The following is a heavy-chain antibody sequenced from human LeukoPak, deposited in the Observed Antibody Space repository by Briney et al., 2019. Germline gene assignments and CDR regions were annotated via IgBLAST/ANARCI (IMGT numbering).Heavy chain of an antibody. J-gene: IGHJ6*02. CDR2: ISAYNGNT. D-gene: IGHD2-2*01. CDR3: ARDLPYDERTPAAIFYYGMDV. CDR1: GYTFTSYG. Sequence: GASVKVSCKASGYTFTSYGISWVRQAPGQGLEWMGWISAYNGNTSYAQKLQGRVTMTTDTSTSTAYMELRSLRSDDTAVYYCARDLPYDERTPAAIFYYGMDVWGQGTTVTVSS. V-gene: IGHV1-18*01.